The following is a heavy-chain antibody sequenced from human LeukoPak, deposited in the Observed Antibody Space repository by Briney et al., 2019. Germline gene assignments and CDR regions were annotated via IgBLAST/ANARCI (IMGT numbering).Heavy chain of an antibody. Sequence: ASVKVSCKASGYTFTSYGISWVRQAPGQGLEWMGWISAYNGNTNYAQKLQGRVTMTTDTSTSTAYMELRSLRSDGTAIYWCARDSSNWSSFGSWGQGTPVTVSS. D-gene: IGHD6-13*01. J-gene: IGHJ4*02. CDR2: ISAYNGNT. CDR3: ARDSSNWSSFGS. CDR1: GYTFTSYG. V-gene: IGHV1-18*01.